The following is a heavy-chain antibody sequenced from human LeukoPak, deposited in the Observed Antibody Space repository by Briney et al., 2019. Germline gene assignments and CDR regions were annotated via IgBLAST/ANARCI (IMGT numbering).Heavy chain of an antibody. Sequence: ASVKVSCKASGYTFTGYYMHWVRQAPGQGLEWMGWINPNSGGTNYAQKFQGRVTMTRDTSISTAYMELSRLRSDVTAVYYCARADFYDSSGYPHDAFDIWGQGTMVTVSS. J-gene: IGHJ3*02. D-gene: IGHD3-22*01. V-gene: IGHV1-2*02. CDR1: GYTFTGYY. CDR2: INPNSGGT. CDR3: ARADFYDSSGYPHDAFDI.